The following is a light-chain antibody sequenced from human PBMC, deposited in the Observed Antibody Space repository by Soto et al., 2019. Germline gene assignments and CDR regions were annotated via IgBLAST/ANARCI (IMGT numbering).Light chain of an antibody. CDR2: SDN. Sequence: QSVLTQPPSVSGTPGQRVAIPCSGSSSNIGSNTVNWYQQLPRMAPKLLIYSDNLRPSGVPDRFSGSRSGTSASLAISGLQSEDEGDYYCAAWDDSLDGLVVFGGGTKLTVL. CDR1: SSNIGSNT. J-gene: IGLJ2*01. CDR3: AAWDDSLDGLVV. V-gene: IGLV1-44*01.